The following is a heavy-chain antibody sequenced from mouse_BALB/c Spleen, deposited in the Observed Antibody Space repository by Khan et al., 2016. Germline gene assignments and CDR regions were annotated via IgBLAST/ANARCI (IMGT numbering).Heavy chain of an antibody. CDR1: GDSITSGY. J-gene: IGHJ3*01. D-gene: IGHD2-2*01. CDR3: ASLLWLRRVFAY. CDR2: ISYSGST. Sequence: EVKLEVSGPSLVKPSQTLSLTCSVTGDSITSGYWNWIRKFPGNKLEYMGYISYSGSTYYNPSLKSRISITRDTSKNQYYLQLNSVTTEDTATYXCASLLWLRRVFAYWGQGTLVTVAA. V-gene: IGHV3-8*02.